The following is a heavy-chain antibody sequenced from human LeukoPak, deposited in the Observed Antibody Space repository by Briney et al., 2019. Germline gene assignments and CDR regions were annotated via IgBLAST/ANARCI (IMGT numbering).Heavy chain of an antibody. CDR1: GFIFSTFA. J-gene: IGHJ4*02. Sequence: PGGSLRLSCAACGFIFSTFAVSGPPGFRGRGREWVSGISKSGGSTYYADSVKGRFTISRDNSKNTLYLQMNSLRAEDTAVYYCAKDHSGSYYADYWGQGTLVTVSS. D-gene: IGHD1-26*01. V-gene: IGHV3-23*01. CDR3: AKDHSGSYYADY. CDR2: ISKSGGST.